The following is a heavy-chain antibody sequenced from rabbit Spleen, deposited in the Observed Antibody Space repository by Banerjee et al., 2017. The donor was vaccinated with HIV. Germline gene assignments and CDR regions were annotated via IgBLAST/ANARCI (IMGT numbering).Heavy chain of an antibody. Sequence: EQLEESGGGLVKPEGFLTLTCKASGVFFSDKDVMCWVRQAPGKGLEWIACINAATANPVNATYAKGRLTRSRTSTTTVTLLMPNLTTPDTATSFCARVRCAGVGYASDFRLDLWGPGTLVTVS. D-gene: IGHD6-1*01. CDR2: INAATANP. V-gene: IGHV1S45*01. J-gene: IGHJ3*01. CDR3: ARVRCAGVGYASDFRLDL. CDR1: GVFFSDKDV.